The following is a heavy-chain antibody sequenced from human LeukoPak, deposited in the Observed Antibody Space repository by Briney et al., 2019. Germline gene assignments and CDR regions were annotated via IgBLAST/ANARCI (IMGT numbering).Heavy chain of an antibody. V-gene: IGHV3-30*04. J-gene: IGHJ4*02. CDR1: GFTFSSYA. Sequence: GRSLRLSCAASGFTFSSYAMHWVRQAPGKGLEWVAVISYDGSNKYYADSVKGRFTISRDNSKNTLYLQMNSLRAEDTAVYYCARDRKGFSGAVADLFDYWGQGTLVTVSS. CDR2: ISYDGSNK. CDR3: ARDRKGFSGAVADLFDY. D-gene: IGHD6-19*01.